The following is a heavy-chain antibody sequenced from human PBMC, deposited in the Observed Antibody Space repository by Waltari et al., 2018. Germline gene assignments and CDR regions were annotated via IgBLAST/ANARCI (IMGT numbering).Heavy chain of an antibody. V-gene: IGHV1-18*01. J-gene: IGHJ5*02. CDR3: ARAFQYYYCSGSHWFAP. CDR1: GYTFTSNG. D-gene: IGHD3-10*01. CDR2: IRSYNGTT. Sequence: QVQLLQSGAEGKKPGASVKFSCKASGYTFTSNGINWVRQAPGQGLAWMGWIRSYNGTTNTAPKLQGSFTLTTEPSTSTAYMELRSLRSDDTAVYYCARAFQYYYCSGSHWFAPWGQGTLVTVSS.